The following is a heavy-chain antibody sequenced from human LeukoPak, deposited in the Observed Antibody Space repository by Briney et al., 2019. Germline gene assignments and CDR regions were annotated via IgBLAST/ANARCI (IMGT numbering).Heavy chain of an antibody. J-gene: IGHJ4*02. D-gene: IGHD3-22*01. CDR1: GGSISGSNYY. CDR3: VRLNGGYYEAIFDY. V-gene: IGHV4-39*01. CDR2: MYYSGST. Sequence: SETLSLTCTVSGGSISGSNYYWGWIRQPPGKGLECIGSMYYSGSTFYNPPLKSRVTISVDTSKNQFSLKLSSVTAADTAVYYCVRLNGGYYEAIFDYWGQGTLVTVSS.